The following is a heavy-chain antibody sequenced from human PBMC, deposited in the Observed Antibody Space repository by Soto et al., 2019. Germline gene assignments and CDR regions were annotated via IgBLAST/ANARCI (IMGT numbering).Heavy chain of an antibody. V-gene: IGHV1-46*01. J-gene: IGHJ6*02. Sequence: QVQLMQSGAEVKKPGASVRVSCMASGYTFTSYYIHWVRQATGQGLEWMGVINCSGGSTTYAQRFQGRVTMTRDTSTSTVYMELSSLRSEDTAVYYCAREGNYYYGMDVWGQGTTVTVSS. CDR3: AREGNYYYGMDV. CDR1: GYTFTSYY. CDR2: INCSGGST.